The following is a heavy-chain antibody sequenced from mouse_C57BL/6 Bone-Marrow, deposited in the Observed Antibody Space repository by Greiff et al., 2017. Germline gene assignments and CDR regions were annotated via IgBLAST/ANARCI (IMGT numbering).Heavy chain of an antibody. CDR1: GFTFSDYG. CDR3: ARKGKYPDAMDY. V-gene: IGHV5-17*01. CDR2: ISSGSSTI. Sequence: EVQVVESGGGLVKPGGSLKLSCAASGFTFSDYGMHWVRQAPEKGLEWVAYISSGSSTIYYADTVKGRFTIARDNAKNTLFLQMTRLRSENTAMYSCARKGKYPDAMDYWCQGTSVTVSS. J-gene: IGHJ4*01. D-gene: IGHD5-1*01.